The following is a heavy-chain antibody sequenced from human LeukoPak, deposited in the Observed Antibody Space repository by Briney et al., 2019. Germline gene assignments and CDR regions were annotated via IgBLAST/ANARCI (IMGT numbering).Heavy chain of an antibody. CDR2: IYYSGST. Sequence: PSETLSLTCSVSGGSISSYYWSWIRQPPGKGLEWIGYIYYSGSTNYNPSLKSRVTMSVDTSKNQFSLKLSSVTAADTAVYYCARDRAGSGYDFSYWGQGTLVTVSS. D-gene: IGHD5-12*01. CDR3: ARDRAGSGYDFSY. CDR1: GGSISSYY. V-gene: IGHV4-59*01. J-gene: IGHJ4*02.